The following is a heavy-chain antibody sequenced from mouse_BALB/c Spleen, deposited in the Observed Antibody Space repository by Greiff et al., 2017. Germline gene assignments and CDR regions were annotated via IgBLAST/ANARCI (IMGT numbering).Heavy chain of an antibody. CDR3: ARSGYDLFAY. D-gene: IGHD2-4*01. CDR2: INPYNGGT. CDR1: GYTFTDYN. Sequence: VQLQQSGPELVKPGPSVKIPCKASGYTFTDYNMDWVKQSHGKSLEWIGDINPYNGGTGYNQKFKSKATLTVDNSSSTAYMELRSLTSEDSAVYYCARSGYDLFAYWGQGTLVTVSA. J-gene: IGHJ3*01. V-gene: IGHV1-18*01.